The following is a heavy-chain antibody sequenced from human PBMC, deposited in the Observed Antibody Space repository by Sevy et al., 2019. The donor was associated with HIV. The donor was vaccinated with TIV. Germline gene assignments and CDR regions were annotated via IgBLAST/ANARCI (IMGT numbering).Heavy chain of an antibody. CDR2: INPDTGVT. V-gene: IGHV1-2*02. Sequence: ASVKVSCKASEYTFTGYYIHWVRQAPGQGLEWMGCINPDTGVTSYVQKLQGRVSMTRDTSISTAYMELRSLSPDDTAEYFGARRFCGGAKCYGDYYFAMDVWGQGTTVTVSS. CDR3: ARRFCGGAKCYGDYYFAMDV. CDR1: EYTFTGYY. D-gene: IGHD3-3*01. J-gene: IGHJ6*02.